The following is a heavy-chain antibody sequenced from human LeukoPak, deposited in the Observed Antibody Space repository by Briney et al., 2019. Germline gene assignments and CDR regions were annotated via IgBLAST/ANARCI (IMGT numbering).Heavy chain of an antibody. CDR2: ISGSGGST. CDR3: AKRLAYYYDNSGLTDTFDI. V-gene: IGHV3-23*01. D-gene: IGHD3-22*01. J-gene: IGHJ3*02. Sequence: GGSLRLSCAVSGFTFSSYAMSWVRQAPGRGLEWVSAISGSGGSTYYADSVKGRFTISRDNSRNTLYLQMNSLRAEDTDAYYCAKRLAYYYDNSGLTDTFDIWGQGTMVTVSS. CDR1: GFTFSSYA.